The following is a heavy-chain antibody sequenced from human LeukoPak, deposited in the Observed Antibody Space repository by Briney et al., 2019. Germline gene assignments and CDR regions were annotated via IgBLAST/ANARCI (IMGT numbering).Heavy chain of an antibody. CDR1: GFTFSSYA. CDR2: ISYDGSNK. V-gene: IGHV3-30-3*01. CDR3: AREQYCGGDCDPGGMDA. D-gene: IGHD2-21*02. Sequence: GGALRLSCAASGFTFSSYAMHWVRQAPGKGLEWVAVISYDGSNKYYADSVKGRFTISRDNSKNTLYLQMNSLRAEDTAAYYCAREQYCGGDCDPGGMDAWGQGTTVTVSS. J-gene: IGHJ6*02.